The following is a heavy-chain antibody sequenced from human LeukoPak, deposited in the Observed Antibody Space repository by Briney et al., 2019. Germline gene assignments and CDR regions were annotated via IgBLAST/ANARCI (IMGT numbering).Heavy chain of an antibody. CDR1: GGSISSSYY. D-gene: IGHD3-22*01. CDR2: IYYSGST. V-gene: IGHV4-39*07. CDR3: ASLKSPYDSSAFDAFDI. J-gene: IGHJ3*02. Sequence: SETLSLTCTVSGGSISSSYYWGWIRQPPGKGLEWIGSIYYSGSTYYIPSLKSRVTISVDTSKNQFSLKLSSVTAADTAVYYCASLKSPYDSSAFDAFDIRGQGTMVTVSS.